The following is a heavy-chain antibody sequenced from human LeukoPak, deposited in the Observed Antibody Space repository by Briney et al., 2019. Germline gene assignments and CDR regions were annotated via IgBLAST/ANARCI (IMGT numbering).Heavy chain of an antibody. CDR2: IYPGDSDT. J-gene: IGHJ3*02. Sequence: GESLKISCKGSGYSFTSYWIGWVRQMPGKGLEWMGIIYPGDSDTRYSPSFQGQVTISADKSISTAYLQWSSLKASDTAMYYCARHKISGSYKNHDAFDIWGQGTMVTVSS. CDR3: ARHKISGSYKNHDAFDI. V-gene: IGHV5-51*01. D-gene: IGHD1-26*01. CDR1: GYSFTSYW.